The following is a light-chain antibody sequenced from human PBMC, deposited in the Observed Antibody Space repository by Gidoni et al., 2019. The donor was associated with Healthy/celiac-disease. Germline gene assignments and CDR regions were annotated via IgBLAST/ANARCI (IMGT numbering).Light chain of an antibody. CDR2: AAS. J-gene: IGKJ1*01. CDR3: QQSYSTPRT. V-gene: IGKV1-39*01. Sequence: DIQMTQSPSSLSASVGDRVTITCRASQSISSYLNWYQQKPGKAPKLLIYAASSLQSGVPSRFSGSGSGTDFTLPSSSLQPEDFATYYCQQSYSTPRTFXQXTKVESK. CDR1: QSISSY.